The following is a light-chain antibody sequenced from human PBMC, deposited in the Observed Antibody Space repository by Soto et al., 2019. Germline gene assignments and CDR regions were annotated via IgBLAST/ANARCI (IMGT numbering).Light chain of an antibody. CDR3: QQYNNWPPRT. CDR2: GAS. CDR1: QSVSSN. J-gene: IGKJ1*01. V-gene: IGKV3-15*01. Sequence: EIVMTQTPATLSVSPGERGTLSCRASQSVSSNLAWYQQKPGQAPRLLIYGASTRATGIPARFSGSGSGTEFTLTISSLQSEDFAVYYCQQYNNWPPRTFGQGTNVEIK.